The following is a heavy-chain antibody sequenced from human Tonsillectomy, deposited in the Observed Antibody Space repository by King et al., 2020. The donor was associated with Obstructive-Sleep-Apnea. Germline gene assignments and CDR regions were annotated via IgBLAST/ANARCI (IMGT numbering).Heavy chain of an antibody. CDR2: ISGSGGST. D-gene: IGHD3-3*01. V-gene: IGHV3-23*04. Sequence: VQLVESGGGLVQPGGSPRLSCAASGFTFSNYAMSWVRQAPGKELEWVSAISGSGGSTYYADSVKDRFTISRDNSKNTLSLQMNNVRAEDTALYYCAKGSYYDFWSGYPCSFDYWGQGTLVTVSS. CDR1: GFTFSNYA. CDR3: AKGSYYDFWSGYPCSFDY. J-gene: IGHJ4*02.